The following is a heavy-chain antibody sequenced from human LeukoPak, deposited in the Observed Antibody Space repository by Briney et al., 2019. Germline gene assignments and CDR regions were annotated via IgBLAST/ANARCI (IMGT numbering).Heavy chain of an antibody. Sequence: GGSLRLSCVASGFTFSSYGMHWVRQAPGKGLEWVAVISYDGINKHYADSVKGRFTISRDNSKNTLYLQMNSLRAEDTAVYYCARLSVTTPDAFDIWGQGTMVTVSS. V-gene: IGHV3-30*03. CDR3: ARLSVTTPDAFDI. J-gene: IGHJ3*02. CDR1: GFTFSSYG. D-gene: IGHD4-17*01. CDR2: ISYDGINK.